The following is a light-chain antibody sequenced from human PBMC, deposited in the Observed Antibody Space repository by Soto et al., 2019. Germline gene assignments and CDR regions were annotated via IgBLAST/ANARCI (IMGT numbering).Light chain of an antibody. Sequence: QSVLTHPPSSSGTPGQRITISCSGSSSNIGDNPVNWYQQLPGAAPKLLIYINDQRPSGVPDRFSGSKSGTSASLAISGLQPEDEADYYCAAWDDSLNALFGTGTRSPS. CDR1: SSNIGDNP. CDR3: AAWDDSLNAL. V-gene: IGLV1-44*01. J-gene: IGLJ1*01. CDR2: IND.